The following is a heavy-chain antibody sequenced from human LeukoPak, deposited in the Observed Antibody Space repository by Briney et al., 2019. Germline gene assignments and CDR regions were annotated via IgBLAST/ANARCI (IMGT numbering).Heavy chain of an antibody. D-gene: IGHD3-22*01. Sequence: SETLSLTCTGSGVSISSSSYYWGWIRQPPGKGLEWIGSIYYSGSTYYNPSLKSRVTISVDTSKNQFSLKLSSVTAADTAVYYCTASDSSGYRPFDYWGQGTLVTVSS. CDR3: TASDSSGYRPFDY. V-gene: IGHV4-39*01. CDR1: GVSISSSSYY. J-gene: IGHJ4*02. CDR2: IYYSGST.